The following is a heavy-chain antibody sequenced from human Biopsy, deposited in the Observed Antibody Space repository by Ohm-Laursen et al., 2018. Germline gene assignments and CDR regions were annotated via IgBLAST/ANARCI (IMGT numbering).Heavy chain of an antibody. J-gene: IGHJ4*02. V-gene: IGHV4-4*07. CDR2: IYSSGGT. CDR1: GGSIISYY. CDR3: ARLSTLFGVADFTDD. Sequence: SETLSLTCTVSGGSIISYYWNWIRQPAGKGLEWIGRIYSSGGTKYNPSLKSRVTMSVDTSKKQLSLKVRSVTAADTAVYYCARLSTLFGVADFTDDWGQGTLVTVSS. D-gene: IGHD3-3*01.